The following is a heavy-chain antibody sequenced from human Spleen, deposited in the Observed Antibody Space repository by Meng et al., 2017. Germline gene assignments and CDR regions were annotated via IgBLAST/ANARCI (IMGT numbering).Heavy chain of an antibody. Sequence: GESLKISCAASEFTFSNYVMIWVRQAPGKGLEWVSDISGSGGAYYADSVKGRFTISRDNSKNTLYLQMNSLRAEDTAVYYCARELRYSPDYWGQGTLVTVSS. J-gene: IGHJ4*02. CDR2: ISGSGGA. V-gene: IGHV3-23*01. CDR1: EFTFSNYV. D-gene: IGHD3-9*01. CDR3: ARELRYSPDY.